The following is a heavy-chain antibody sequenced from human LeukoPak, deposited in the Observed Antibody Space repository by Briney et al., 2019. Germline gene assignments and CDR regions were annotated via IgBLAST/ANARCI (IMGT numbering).Heavy chain of an antibody. CDR1: GGTFSSYT. CDR3: AIDCSSTSCYQGNVY. J-gene: IGHJ4*02. D-gene: IGHD2-2*01. Sequence: SVKVSCKASGGTFSSYTISWVRQAPGQGLEWMGRIIPILGIANYAQKFQGRVTITADKSTSTAYMEVSSLRSEDTAVYYCAIDCSSTSCYQGNVYWGQGTLVTVSS. CDR2: IIPILGIA. V-gene: IGHV1-69*02.